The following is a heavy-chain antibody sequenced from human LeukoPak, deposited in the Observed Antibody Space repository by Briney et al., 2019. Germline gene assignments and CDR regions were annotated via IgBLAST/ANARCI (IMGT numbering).Heavy chain of an antibody. Sequence: ASVKVSCKASGYTFTGYYMHWVRQAPGQGHEWMGWINPNSGGTNYAQKFQGRVTMTRDTSISTAYMELSRLRSDDTAVYYCARDLNYYYYMDVWGKGTTVTVSS. CDR1: GYTFTGYY. CDR2: INPNSGGT. V-gene: IGHV1-2*02. CDR3: ARDLNYYYYMDV. J-gene: IGHJ6*03.